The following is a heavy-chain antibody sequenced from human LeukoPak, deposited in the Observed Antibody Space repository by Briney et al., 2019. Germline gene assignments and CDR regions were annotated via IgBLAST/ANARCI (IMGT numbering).Heavy chain of an antibody. CDR1: RYIFTSYW. Sequence: GESLKISCKGSRYIFTSYWIGWVRQMPGKGLEWMGIIYPGDSDTRYSPSFQGQVTISADKSISTAYLQWNSLKASDTAMYYCARFVGACSGGSCYSDYWGQETLVTVSS. V-gene: IGHV5-51*01. J-gene: IGHJ4*02. D-gene: IGHD2-15*01. CDR2: IYPGDSDT. CDR3: ARFVGACSGGSCYSDY.